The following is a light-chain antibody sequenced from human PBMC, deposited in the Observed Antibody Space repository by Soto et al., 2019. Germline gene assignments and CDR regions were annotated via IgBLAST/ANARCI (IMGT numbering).Light chain of an antibody. CDR2: KAS. CDR1: QSISSW. V-gene: IGKV1-5*03. Sequence: DIQMTQSPSTLSASVGDRVTITCRASQSISSWLAWYQQKPGKAPKSLIYKASSLESGVPSRFSGSGSGTEFTLTISSLQPDDFATYYCQQYRSYPITFGQGTRLEIK. CDR3: QQYRSYPIT. J-gene: IGKJ5*01.